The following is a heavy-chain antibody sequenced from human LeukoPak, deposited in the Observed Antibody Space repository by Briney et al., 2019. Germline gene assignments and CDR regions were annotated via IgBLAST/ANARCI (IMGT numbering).Heavy chain of an antibody. CDR3: AREVRKIVVVPAAIKFNWFDP. CDR1: GGTFSSYA. CDR2: IIPIFGTA. D-gene: IGHD2-2*02. V-gene: IGHV1-69*13. Sequence: SVKVSRKASGGTFSSYAISWVRQAPGQGLEWMGGIIPIFGTANYAQKFQGRVTITADESTSTAYMELSSLRSEGTAVYYCAREVRKIVVVPAAIKFNWFDPWGQGTLVTVSS. J-gene: IGHJ5*02.